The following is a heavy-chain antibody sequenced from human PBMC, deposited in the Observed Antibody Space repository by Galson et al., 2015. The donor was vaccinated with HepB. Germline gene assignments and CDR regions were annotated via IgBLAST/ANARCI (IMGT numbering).Heavy chain of an antibody. CDR1: GGTFSTYT. CDR2: IIPMFGTP. CDR3: ARDSDLVVIVGDYWFGS. J-gene: IGHJ5*01. V-gene: IGHV1-69*13. D-gene: IGHD2-8*01. Sequence: SVKVSCKASGGTFSTYTISWVRQAPGQGLEWMGGIIPMFGTPNYTQTFQGRVTITADETTSTVYMELSSLRSDDTAVYYCARDSDLVVIVGDYWFGSWGQGTLVTVSS.